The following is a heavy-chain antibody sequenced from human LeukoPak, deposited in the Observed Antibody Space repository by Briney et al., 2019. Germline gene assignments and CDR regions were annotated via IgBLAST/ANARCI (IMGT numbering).Heavy chain of an antibody. J-gene: IGHJ4*02. Sequence: GGSLRLSCAASGFTFSSYSMNWVRQAPGKGLEWVSVIYSGGSTYYADSVKGRFTISRDNSKNTLYLQMNSLRAEDTAVYYCARVGVAGPFDYWGQGTLVTVSS. CDR2: IYSGGST. CDR3: ARVGVAGPFDY. CDR1: GFTFSSYS. D-gene: IGHD6-19*01. V-gene: IGHV3-53*01.